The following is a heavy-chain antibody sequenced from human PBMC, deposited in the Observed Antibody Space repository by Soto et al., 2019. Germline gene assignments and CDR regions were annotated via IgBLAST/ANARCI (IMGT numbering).Heavy chain of an antibody. J-gene: IGHJ6*02. V-gene: IGHV3-11*01. CDR3: ARGHYYGVDV. Sequence: GGSLRLSCAASGFSLRDHYLAWIRQAPGKGLEWVSYISGSDATIYYGDPVKGRFTISRDSSKNSVFLQMNSLRGEDTAVYFCARGHYYGVDVWGQGTSVTVSS. CDR1: GFSLRDHY. D-gene: IGHD3-10*01. CDR2: ISGSDATI.